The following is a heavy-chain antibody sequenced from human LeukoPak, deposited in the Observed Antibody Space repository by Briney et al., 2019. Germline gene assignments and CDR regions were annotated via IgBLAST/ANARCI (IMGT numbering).Heavy chain of an antibody. CDR2: IKSKTDGGTT. CDR3: TTCGYSGYELVDY. J-gene: IGHJ4*02. V-gene: IGHV3-15*01. D-gene: IGHD5-12*01. Sequence: RPGGSLRLSCAASGFTFSNAWMSWVRQAPGKGLEWVGRIKSKTDGGTTDYAAPVKGRFTISRDDSKNTVYLQMNSLKTEDTAVYHCTTCGYSGYELVDYWGQGTLVTVSS. CDR1: GFTFSNAW.